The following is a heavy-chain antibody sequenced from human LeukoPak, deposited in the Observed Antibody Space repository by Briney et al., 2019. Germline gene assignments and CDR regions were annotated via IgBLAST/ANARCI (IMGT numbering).Heavy chain of an antibody. CDR2: IYHSGST. CDR3: ARDLFNPTDLDRFDP. J-gene: IGHJ5*02. D-gene: IGHD4-11*01. Sequence: SGTLSLTCAVSGGSISSSNWWSWVRQPPGKGLEWIGEIYHSGSTNYNPSLKSRVTISVDKSKNQFSLKLSSVTAADTAVYYCARDLFNPTDLDRFDPWGQGTLVTVSS. V-gene: IGHV4-4*02. CDR1: GGSISSSNW.